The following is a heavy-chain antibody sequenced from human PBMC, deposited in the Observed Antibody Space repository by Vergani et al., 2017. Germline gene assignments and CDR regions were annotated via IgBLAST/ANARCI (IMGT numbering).Heavy chain of an antibody. J-gene: IGHJ4*02. Sequence: DVHLAESGGGFFQPGGSLRLSCSASGFSFNSYWMHWVRQVPGKGLLWVSRIKSDGSITAYADSVKGRFTISRDNAQNTLYLQMNSLRAEDTALYYCAKGGGYCSGVSCYSFVDYWGQGTLVTVSS. CDR1: GFSFNSYW. D-gene: IGHD2-15*01. V-gene: IGHV3-74*03. CDR3: AKGGGYCSGVSCYSFVDY. CDR2: IKSDGSIT.